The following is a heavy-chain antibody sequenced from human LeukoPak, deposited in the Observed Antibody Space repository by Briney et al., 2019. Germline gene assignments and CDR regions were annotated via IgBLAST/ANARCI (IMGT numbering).Heavy chain of an antibody. J-gene: IGHJ5*02. V-gene: IGHV4-34*01. CDR1: GGSFSGCY. D-gene: IGHD6-19*01. Sequence: SETLSLTCAVYGGSFSGCYWSWIRQPPGKGLEWIGEINHSGSTNYNPSLKSRVTISVDTSKNQFSLKLSSVTAADTAVYYCARGRFKSGSGWYEHHWFDPWGQGTLVTVSS. CDR3: ARGRFKSGSGWYEHHWFDP. CDR2: INHSGST.